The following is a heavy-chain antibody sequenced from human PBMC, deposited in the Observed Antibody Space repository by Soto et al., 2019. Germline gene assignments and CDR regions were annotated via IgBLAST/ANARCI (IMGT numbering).Heavy chain of an antibody. V-gene: IGHV3-49*02. CDR3: TAFQLNVAVTRWYHASAN. D-gene: IGHD2-15*01. J-gene: IGHJ4*02. CDR2: IRSRVHGGTT. Sequence: GKGQEWVGFIRSRVHGGTTEFAGSVKGRFTISRDDSTSIAYLQMNSLKIEDTAVYYCTAFQLNVAVTRWYHASANWVQGALVTVSP.